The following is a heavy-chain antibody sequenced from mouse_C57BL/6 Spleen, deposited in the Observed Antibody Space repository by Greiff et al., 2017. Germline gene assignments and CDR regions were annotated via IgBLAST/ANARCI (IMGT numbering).Heavy chain of an antibody. CDR3: ARSRQGYAMDY. V-gene: IGHV1-50*01. CDR1: GYTFTSSW. Sequence: QFQLQQPGAELVKPGASVKLSCKASGYTFTSSWMQWVKQRPGQGLEWIGEIDPSDSYTNYNQKFKGKATLTVDTSSSTAYMQLSSLTSEDSAVYYCARSRQGYAMDYWGQGTSVTVSS. D-gene: IGHD6-1*01. J-gene: IGHJ4*01. CDR2: IDPSDSYT.